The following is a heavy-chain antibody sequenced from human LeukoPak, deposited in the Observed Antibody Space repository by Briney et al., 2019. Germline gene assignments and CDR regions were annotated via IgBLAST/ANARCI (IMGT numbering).Heavy chain of an antibody. CDR1: GFTFSSYS. CDR3: ARDLLYDSSGIFDY. J-gene: IGHJ4*02. Sequence: GGSLRLSCAASGFTFSSYSMNWVRQAPGKGLEWLSYITSGSSTIYYADSVKGRFSISRDNAKNSLYLQMNSLRAEDTAVYYCARDLLYDSSGIFDYWGQGTLVTVSS. D-gene: IGHD3-22*01. V-gene: IGHV3-48*01. CDR2: ITSGSSTI.